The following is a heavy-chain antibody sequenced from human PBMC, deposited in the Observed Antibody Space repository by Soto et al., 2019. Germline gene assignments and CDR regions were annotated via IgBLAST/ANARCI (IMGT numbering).Heavy chain of an antibody. CDR2: LSGSGDTT. J-gene: IGHJ4*02. CDR3: AKSTLVVLVIHEFDE. CDR1: GFSFSSYA. V-gene: IGHV3-23*01. D-gene: IGHD3-22*01. Sequence: HPGGSLRLSCAASGFSFSSYAMSWVRQAPGKGLEWVSGLSGSGDTTHYADSVKGRFTISRDYSKNTLYMQMNNLRADDTAVYFCAKSTLVVLVIHEFDEWGQGTLVTVSS.